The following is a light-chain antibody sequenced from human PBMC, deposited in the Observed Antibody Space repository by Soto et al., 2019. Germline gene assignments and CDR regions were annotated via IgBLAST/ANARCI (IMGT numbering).Light chain of an antibody. V-gene: IGKV2-28*01. Sequence: EIVMTQSPLTLPVTPGEPASISCRSSQSLLYNNTYNYLDWYVQKPGQSPQLLIYFGSNRAPGVPHRFRGRGSSTDSTLKNKRVEAEDVGTYYCMQALQSLTFGQGTRLEI. J-gene: IGKJ5*01. CDR3: MQALQSLT. CDR2: FGS. CDR1: QSLLYNNTYNY.